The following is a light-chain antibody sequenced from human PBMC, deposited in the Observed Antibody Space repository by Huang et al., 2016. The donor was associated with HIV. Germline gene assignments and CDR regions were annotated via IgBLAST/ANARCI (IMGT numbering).Light chain of an antibody. CDR3: QQYYSNPLT. CDR2: WAS. V-gene: IGKV4-1*01. CDR1: QGGLYRSNNKNY. J-gene: IGKJ4*01. Sequence: DIVMTQSPDSLAVSLGERATINCKSSQGGLYRSNNKNYFAWYQQKPGQPPKLLIYWASTRESGVPERFSGSGSGTDFTLTIRSLQAEDVAVYYCQQYYSNPLTFGGGTKVEIK.